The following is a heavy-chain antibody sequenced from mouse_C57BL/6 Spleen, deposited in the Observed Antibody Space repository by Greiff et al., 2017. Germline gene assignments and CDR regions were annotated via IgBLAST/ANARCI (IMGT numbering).Heavy chain of an antibody. CDR2: IWPDGGT. V-gene: IGHV2-9-1*01. CDR1: GFSLTSYA. CDR3: ARADSNYNAMDY. Sequence: VKLVESGPGLVAPSQSLSITCTVSGFSLTSYAISWVRQPPGKGLEWLGVIWPDGGTNYNSARKSRLSISKDNSKSQVFLKMNSLQTDDTARYYCARADSNYNAMDYWGQGTSVTVSS. J-gene: IGHJ4*01. D-gene: IGHD2-5*01.